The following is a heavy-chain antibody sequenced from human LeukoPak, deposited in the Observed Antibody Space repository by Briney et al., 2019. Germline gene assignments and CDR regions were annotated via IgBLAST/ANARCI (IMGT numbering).Heavy chain of an antibody. CDR2: IRSKAYGGTT. J-gene: IGHJ3*02. CDR3: TRDGRVGAFDAFDI. V-gene: IGHV3-49*03. CDR1: GFTFGDYA. Sequence: GRSLRLSCTASGFTFGDYAMSWFRQAPGKGLEWVGFIRSKAYGGTTEYAASVKGRFTISRDDSKSIAYLQMNSLKTEDTAVYYCTRDGRVGAFDAFDIWGQGTMVTVSS. D-gene: IGHD1-26*01.